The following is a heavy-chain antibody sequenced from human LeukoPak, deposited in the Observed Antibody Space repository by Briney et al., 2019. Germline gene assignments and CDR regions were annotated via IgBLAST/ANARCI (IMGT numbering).Heavy chain of an antibody. CDR3: ARGGDDHTYPYYYDSSASYFDY. CDR2: IYYSGST. CDR1: GGSISSYY. Sequence: PSETLSLTCTVSGGSISSYYWSWIRQPPGKGLEWIGYIYYSGSTNYNPSLKSRVTISVDTSKNQFSLKLSSVTAADTAVYYCARGGDDHTYPYYYDSSASYFDYWGQGTLVTVSS. V-gene: IGHV4-59*01. J-gene: IGHJ4*02. D-gene: IGHD3-22*01.